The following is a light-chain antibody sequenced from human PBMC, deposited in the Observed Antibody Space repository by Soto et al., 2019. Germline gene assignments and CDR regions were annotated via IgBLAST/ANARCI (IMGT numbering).Light chain of an antibody. V-gene: IGLV2-14*01. Sequence: QSVLTQPASVSGSPGQSITISSTGTSSDVGGYNYVSWYQQHPGKAPKLMIYEVSNRPSGVSNLFSGSKSGNTASLTISGLQAEDEADYYCSSYTSSSTRVFGGGTMVTVL. CDR2: EVS. CDR1: SSDVGGYNY. CDR3: SSYTSSSTRV. J-gene: IGLJ3*02.